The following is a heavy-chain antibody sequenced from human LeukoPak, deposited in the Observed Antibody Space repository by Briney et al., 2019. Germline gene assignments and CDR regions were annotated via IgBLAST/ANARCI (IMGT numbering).Heavy chain of an antibody. J-gene: IGHJ6*02. V-gene: IGHV3-48*03. CDR2: ISSSGSTI. D-gene: IGHD3-9*01. Sequence: GGSLRLSCAASGFTFSSYEMNWVRQAPGKGLEWVSYISSSGSTIYYADSVKGRFTISRDNAKNSLYLQMNSLRAEGTAVYYCARNAKVYYDILTGFYYYYGMDVWGQGTTVTVSS. CDR3: ARNAKVYYDILTGFYYYYGMDV. CDR1: GFTFSSYE.